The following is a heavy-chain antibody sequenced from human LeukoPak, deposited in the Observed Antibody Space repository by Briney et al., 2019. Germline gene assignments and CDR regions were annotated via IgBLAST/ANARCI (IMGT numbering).Heavy chain of an antibody. V-gene: IGHV1-8*01. J-gene: IGHJ4*02. CDR1: GYTFTSYD. D-gene: IGHD6-19*01. CDR3: PRVRKDSSGRNPPLWY. CDR2: MNPNSGNT. Sequence: ASVKVSCKASGYTFTSYDINWVRQATGQGLEWMGWMNPNSGNTGYAQKFQGRVTMTRNTSISTAYMELSSLRSEDTAVYYCPRVRKDSSGRNPPLWYWGQGTLVTVSS.